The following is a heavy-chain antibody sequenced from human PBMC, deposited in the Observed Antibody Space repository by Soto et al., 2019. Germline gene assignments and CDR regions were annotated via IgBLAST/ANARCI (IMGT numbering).Heavy chain of an antibody. J-gene: IGHJ4*02. V-gene: IGHV3-9*01. CDR2: TSWHSGTI. CDR3: VKEKLYSNYEYYFDY. CDR1: GFTFRNYA. D-gene: IGHD4-4*01. Sequence: PGGSLRLSCAASGFTFRNYAMHWVRRAPGKGLEWVSGTSWHSGTIGYADSVRGRFTISRDNAKNSLYLQMNSLRPEDTALYYCVKEKLYSNYEYYFDYWGQGTLVTVSS.